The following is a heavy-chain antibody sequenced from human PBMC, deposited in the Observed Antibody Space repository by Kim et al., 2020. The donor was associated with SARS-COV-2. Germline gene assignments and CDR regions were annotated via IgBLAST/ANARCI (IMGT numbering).Heavy chain of an antibody. CDR3: ARDPGIAAAGAYYYYGMDV. V-gene: IGHV3-53*01. J-gene: IGHJ6*02. D-gene: IGHD6-13*01. Sequence: GRFTNSRDNSKNTLYLQMNSLRAEDTAVYYCARDPGIAAAGAYYYYGMDVWGQGTTVTVSS.